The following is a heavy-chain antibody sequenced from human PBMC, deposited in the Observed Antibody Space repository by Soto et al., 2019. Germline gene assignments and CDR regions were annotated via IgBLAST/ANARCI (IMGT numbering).Heavy chain of an antibody. Sequence: PGGSLRLPCAASGFTFSSYWMHWVRQAPGKGLVWVSRINSDGSSTTYADSVKGRFTISRDNAKNTLYLQMNSLRADDTAVYYCAREGIAVADLDYWGQGTLVTVSS. D-gene: IGHD6-19*01. CDR3: AREGIAVADLDY. CDR2: INSDGSST. V-gene: IGHV3-74*01. J-gene: IGHJ4*02. CDR1: GFTFSSYW.